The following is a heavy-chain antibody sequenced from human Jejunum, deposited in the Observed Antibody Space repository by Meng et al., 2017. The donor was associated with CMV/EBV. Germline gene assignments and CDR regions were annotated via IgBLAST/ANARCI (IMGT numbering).Heavy chain of an antibody. CDR2: LQYDGSNE. CDR3: ARDRGSGSRWYWHFDL. CDR1: FSFSDYA. V-gene: IGHV3-30*04. Sequence: FSFSDYALHWVRQAPGKGLEWVSVLQYDGSNENYADSVKGRFTISRDNPKNTLYLQMNSLRPEDTATYYCARDRGSGSRWYWHFDLWGRGTLVTVSS. D-gene: IGHD6-13*01. J-gene: IGHJ2*01.